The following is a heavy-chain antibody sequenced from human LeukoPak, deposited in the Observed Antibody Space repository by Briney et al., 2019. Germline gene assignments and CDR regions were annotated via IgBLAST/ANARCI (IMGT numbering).Heavy chain of an antibody. J-gene: IGHJ4*02. CDR1: GGSFSGYY. D-gene: IGHD3-10*01. CDR2: INHSGST. Sequence: SETLSLTCAVYGGSFSGYYWSWIRQPPGKGLEWIGEINHSGSTNYSPSLKSRVTISVDTSKNQFSLKLSSVTAADTAVYYCARGRGGVFYGGSGSYNDYWGQGTLVTVSS. CDR3: ARGRGGVFYGGSGSYNDY. V-gene: IGHV4-34*01.